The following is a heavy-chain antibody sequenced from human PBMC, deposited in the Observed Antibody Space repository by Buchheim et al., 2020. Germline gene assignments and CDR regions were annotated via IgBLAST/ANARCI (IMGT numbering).Heavy chain of an antibody. CDR1: GGSISSGDYY. J-gene: IGHJ6*02. CDR2: IYYSGST. CDR3: ARVTSRYCSGGSCYSEVMDV. V-gene: IGHV4-30-4*01. D-gene: IGHD2-15*01. Sequence: QVQLQESGPGLVKPSQTLSLTCTFSGGSISSGDYYWSWIRQPPGKGLEWIGYIYYSGSTYYNPSLKSRVTISVDTSKNQFYLKLSSVTAADTAVYYCARVTSRYCSGGSCYSEVMDVWGQGTT.